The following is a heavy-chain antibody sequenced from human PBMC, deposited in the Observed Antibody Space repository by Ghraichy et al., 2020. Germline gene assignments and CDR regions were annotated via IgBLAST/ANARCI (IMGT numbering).Heavy chain of an antibody. Sequence: GGSLRLSCAASGFTFSHYWMSWVRQAPGKGLEWVANIKQDGSEKYYVDSVKGRFTISRDNAKNSLYLQMNSLRAEDTAVYYCARGEYQLLQLRGSNWFDPWGQGTLVTVSS. CDR1: GFTFSHYW. CDR3: ARGEYQLLQLRGSNWFDP. V-gene: IGHV3-7*04. J-gene: IGHJ5*02. CDR2: IKQDGSEK. D-gene: IGHD2-2*01.